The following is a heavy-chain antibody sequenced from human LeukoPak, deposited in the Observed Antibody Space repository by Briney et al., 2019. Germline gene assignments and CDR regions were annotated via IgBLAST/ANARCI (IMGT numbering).Heavy chain of an antibody. D-gene: IGHD3-10*01. J-gene: IGHJ4*02. Sequence: PGGSLRLSCAASGFPFSNYWMRWVRQAPGKGLEWVANVKQDGTEKYYVDSVKGRFTISRDYAKNSLYLQMNSLRVEDTAVYYCAKVAKYYYGPETYYFFEQWGQGTPVTASS. CDR1: GFPFSNYW. V-gene: IGHV3-7*01. CDR2: VKQDGTEK. CDR3: AKVAKYYYGPETYYFFEQ.